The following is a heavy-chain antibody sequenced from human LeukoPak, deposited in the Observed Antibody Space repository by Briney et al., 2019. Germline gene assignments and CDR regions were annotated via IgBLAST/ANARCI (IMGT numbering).Heavy chain of an antibody. J-gene: IGHJ4*02. Sequence: SETLSLTCTVSGGSISSYYWSWIRHPPGKGPEWFGYIHYGGSTNYNPSLRSRITILANTSNNQFSLKLSSVTAADTAVYYCTRRVYYSDSSGWYFDYWGQGTLVTVSS. CDR2: IHYGGST. V-gene: IGHV4-59*08. D-gene: IGHD3-22*01. CDR1: GGSISSYY. CDR3: TRRVYYSDSSGWYFDY.